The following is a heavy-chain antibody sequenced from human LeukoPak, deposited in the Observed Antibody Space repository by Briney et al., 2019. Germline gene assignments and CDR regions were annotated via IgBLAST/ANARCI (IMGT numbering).Heavy chain of an antibody. Sequence: GGSLRLSCAASGFTFDDYAMHWVRQAPGKGLEWVSLISGDGGSTYYADSVKGRFTISGDNSKNSLYLQMNSLRTEDTALYYCAKVAVHYYDSSGINEGGGYWGQGTLVTVSS. V-gene: IGHV3-43*02. J-gene: IGHJ4*02. CDR2: ISGDGGST. CDR3: AKVAVHYYDSSGINEGGGY. CDR1: GFTFDDYA. D-gene: IGHD3-22*01.